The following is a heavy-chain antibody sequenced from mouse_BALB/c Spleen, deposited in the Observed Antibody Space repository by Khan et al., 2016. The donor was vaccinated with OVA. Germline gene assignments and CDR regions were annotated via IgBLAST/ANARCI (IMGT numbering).Heavy chain of an antibody. CDR3: ASMILYYYGRNVEGYYFDY. Sequence: EVQLQESGPGLVKPSQSLSLTCTVTGYSITSDYAWNWIRQFPGNKLEWMGYISYSGDTDYNPSLKSRISITRDTSTNQFFLQLNSVSTEDKGTYYCASMILYYYGRNVEGYYFDYWGQGTTLTVSS. CDR2: ISYSGDT. D-gene: IGHD1-1*02. J-gene: IGHJ2*01. V-gene: IGHV3-2*02. CDR1: GYSITSDYA.